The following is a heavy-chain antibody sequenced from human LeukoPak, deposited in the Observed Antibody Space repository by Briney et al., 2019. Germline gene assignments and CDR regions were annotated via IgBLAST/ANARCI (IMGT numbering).Heavy chain of an antibody. D-gene: IGHD1-26*01. J-gene: IGHJ6*04. CDR2: ISGSGGST. Sequence: GGSLRLSCAASGFTFSSYAMSWVRQAPGKGLEWVSAISGSGGSTCYADSVKGRFTISRDNSKNTLYLQMNSLRAEDTAVYYCAKEASRENYYYYGMDVRGKGTTVTVSS. CDR3: AKEASRENYYYYGMDV. CDR1: GFTFSSYA. V-gene: IGHV3-23*01.